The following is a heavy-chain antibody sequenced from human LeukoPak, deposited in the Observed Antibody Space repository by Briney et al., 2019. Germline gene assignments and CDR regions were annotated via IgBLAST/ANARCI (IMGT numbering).Heavy chain of an antibody. D-gene: IGHD3-16*01. CDR3: VTTPRPTEGFGS. Sequence: GESLEISCQGSGYSFTTYWIAWVRQMPGKGLEWMGIIYPGDSDTRYSPSFQGQVTISADKSSTTAYLQWSSLKASDTAIYYCVTTPRPTEGFGSWGQGTLVTVSS. J-gene: IGHJ4*02. CDR2: IYPGDSDT. V-gene: IGHV5-51*01. CDR1: GYSFTTYW.